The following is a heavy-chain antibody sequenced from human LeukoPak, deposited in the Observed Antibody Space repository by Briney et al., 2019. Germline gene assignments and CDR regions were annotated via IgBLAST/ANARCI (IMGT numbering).Heavy chain of an antibody. Sequence: GRSLRLSCAASGFTFSSYGMHWVRQAPGKGLEWVAVISYDGSNKYYADSVKGRFTISRDNSKNTLYLQMNSLRAEDTAVYYCAKGRGIYSGYDLIDYWGQGTLVTVSS. V-gene: IGHV3-30*18. CDR3: AKGRGIYSGYDLIDY. D-gene: IGHD5-12*01. J-gene: IGHJ4*02. CDR1: GFTFSSYG. CDR2: ISYDGSNK.